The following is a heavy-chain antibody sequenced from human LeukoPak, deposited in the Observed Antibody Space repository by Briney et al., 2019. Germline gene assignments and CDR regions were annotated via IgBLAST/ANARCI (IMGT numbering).Heavy chain of an antibody. J-gene: IGHJ5*02. CDR3: ARGDSSVYNWFDP. CDR2: IYYSGST. D-gene: IGHD6-25*01. Sequence: SETLSLTCTVSGGSISSSSYYWGWIRQPPGKGLEWIGSIYYSGSTYYNPSLKSRVTISVDTSKNQFSLKLSSVTAADTAVYYCARGDSSVYNWFDPWGQGTLVTVSS. CDR1: GGSISSSSYY. V-gene: IGHV4-39*01.